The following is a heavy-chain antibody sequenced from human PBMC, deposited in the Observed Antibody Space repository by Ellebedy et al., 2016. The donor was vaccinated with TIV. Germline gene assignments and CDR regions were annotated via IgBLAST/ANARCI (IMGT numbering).Heavy chain of an antibody. V-gene: IGHV3-43*01. J-gene: IGHJ3*01. CDR2: ISYDGGTT. CDR1: GFDFDKYT. CDR3: AKPRASGYYYGGFDV. Sequence: GESLKISXAASGFDFDKYTMQWVRQAPGKGLEWVSHISYDGGTTYYAESVKGRFTVSRDNSRNSLYLRLTSLRSEDTALYYCAKPRASGYYYGGFDVWGQGTMVTVSS. D-gene: IGHD3-22*01.